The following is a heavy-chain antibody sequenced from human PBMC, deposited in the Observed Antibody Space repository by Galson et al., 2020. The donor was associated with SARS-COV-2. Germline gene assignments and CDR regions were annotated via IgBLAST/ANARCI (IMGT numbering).Heavy chain of an antibody. CDR2: IYYSGST. CDR3: AREKYYYDSSGYYHPYYFDY. CDR1: GGSISSYH. V-gene: IGHV4-59*01. Sequence: SETLSLTCTVSGGSISSYHWSWIRQPPGKGLEWNGYIYYSGSTNYNPSLKSRVTISVDTSKNQFSLKLSSVTAADTAVYYCAREKYYYDSSGYYHPYYFDYWGQGTLVTVSS. D-gene: IGHD3-22*01. J-gene: IGHJ4*02.